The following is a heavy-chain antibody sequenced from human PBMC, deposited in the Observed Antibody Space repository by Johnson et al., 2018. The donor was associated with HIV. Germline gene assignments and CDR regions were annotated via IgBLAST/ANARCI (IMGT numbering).Heavy chain of an antibody. CDR1: GFTFSSYA. V-gene: IGHV3-30*14. D-gene: IGHD6-13*01. CDR2: ISYDGSNK. Sequence: QVQLVESGGGLVKPGGSLRLSCAASGFTFSSYAMHWVRQAPGKGLEWVTIISYDGSNKYYADSVKGRFTISRDNSKNTLYLQMNSLRAEDTAVYYCARFRSSNWFDAFDIWGQGTMVTVSA. J-gene: IGHJ3*02. CDR3: ARFRSSNWFDAFDI.